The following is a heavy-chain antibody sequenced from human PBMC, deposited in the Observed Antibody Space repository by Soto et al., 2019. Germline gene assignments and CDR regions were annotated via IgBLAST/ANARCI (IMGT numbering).Heavy chain of an antibody. CDR1: GCSISSSCYY. Sequence: PSETLSLTRTVSGCSISSSCYYWGWVRQPPGKGLEWIGSIYYSGSTYYNPSLKSRVTISVDTSKSQFSLKLSSVTAADTAVYYCARHPGYGIYYFDDWGQGTLVTVSS. CDR3: ARHPGYGIYYFDD. J-gene: IGHJ4*02. V-gene: IGHV4-39*01. CDR2: IYYSGST. D-gene: IGHD5-18*01.